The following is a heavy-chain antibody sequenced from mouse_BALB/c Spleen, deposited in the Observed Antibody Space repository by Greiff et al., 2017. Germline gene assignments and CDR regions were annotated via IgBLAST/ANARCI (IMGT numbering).Heavy chain of an antibody. Sequence: QVQLQQSGAELVRPGTSVKVSCKASGYAFTNYLIEWVKQRPGQGLEWIGVINPGSGGTNYNEKFKGKATLTADKSSSTAYMQLSSLTSDDSAVYFCARRDYDYDADAMDYWGQGTSVTVSS. J-gene: IGHJ4*01. CDR1: GYAFTNYL. CDR2: INPGSGGT. CDR3: ARRDYDYDADAMDY. D-gene: IGHD2-4*01. V-gene: IGHV1-54*01.